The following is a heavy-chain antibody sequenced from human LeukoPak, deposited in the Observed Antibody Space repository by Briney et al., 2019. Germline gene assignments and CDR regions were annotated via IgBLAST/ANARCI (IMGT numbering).Heavy chain of an antibody. D-gene: IGHD1-26*01. CDR2: IYYSGST. Sequence: SETLSLTCAVYGGSFSGYYWSWIRQPPGKGLEWIGSIYYSGSTYYNPSLKSRVTISVDTSKNQFSLKLRSVTAADTAVYYCVRGKGRGSHIDYWGQGTLVTVSS. V-gene: IGHV4-34*01. CDR3: VRGKGRGSHIDY. CDR1: GGSFSGYY. J-gene: IGHJ4*02.